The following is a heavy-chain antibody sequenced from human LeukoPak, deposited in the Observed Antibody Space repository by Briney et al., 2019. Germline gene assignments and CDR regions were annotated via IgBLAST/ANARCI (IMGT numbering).Heavy chain of an antibody. CDR3: ARQNRGYSGYDYFYY. D-gene: IGHD5-12*01. Sequence: PSETLSLTCTVSGGSISSYYWSWIRQPPGKGLEWIGYISYSGSTNYNPSLKSRVTISVDTSKHQFSLKLSSLTLADTAVFYCARQNRGYSGYDYFYYCGQGSLFTVSS. V-gene: IGHV4-59*01. CDR2: ISYSGST. CDR1: GGSISSYY. J-gene: IGHJ4*02.